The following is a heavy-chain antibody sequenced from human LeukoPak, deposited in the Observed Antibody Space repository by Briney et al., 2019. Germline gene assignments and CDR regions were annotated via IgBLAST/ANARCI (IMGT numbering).Heavy chain of an antibody. CDR1: GYTFTSYD. J-gene: IGHJ6*02. V-gene: IGHV1-8*01. Sequence: ASVKVSCKASGYTFTSYDINWVRQATGQGLEWMGWMNPNSGNTGYAQKFQGRVTMTRNTSISTAYMELSSLRSEDTAVYYCARGGIAAAENYGMDVWGQGTTVTVSS. CDR2: MNPNSGNT. D-gene: IGHD6-13*01. CDR3: ARGGIAAAENYGMDV.